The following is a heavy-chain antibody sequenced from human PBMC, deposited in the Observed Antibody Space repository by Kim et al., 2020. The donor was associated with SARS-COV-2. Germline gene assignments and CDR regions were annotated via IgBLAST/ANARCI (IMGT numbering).Heavy chain of an antibody. D-gene: IGHD3-22*01. Sequence: SETLSLTCAVYGGSFSGYYWSWIRQPPGKGLEWIGEINHSGSTNYNPSLKSRVTISVDTSKNKFSLKLSSGTAADTADDYCARFKEEVSMIVVVSSAVSSYADYWGEGPLVTVSS. J-gene: IGHJ4*02. CDR3: ARFKEEVSMIVVVSSAVSSYADY. V-gene: IGHV4-34*01. CDR2: INHSGST. CDR1: GGSFSGYY.